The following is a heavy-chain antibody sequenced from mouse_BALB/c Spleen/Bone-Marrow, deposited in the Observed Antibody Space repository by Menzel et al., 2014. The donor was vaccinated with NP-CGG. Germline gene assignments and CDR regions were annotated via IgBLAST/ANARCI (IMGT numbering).Heavy chain of an antibody. CDR2: ILPGSGST. Sequence: VQGVESGAELMKPGASVKISCKATGYTFSSYWIEWVKQRPGHGLEWIGEILPGSGSTNYNEKFKDKATLTADKSSSTAYMQLSSLTSEDSAVYYCARSRDGYDSFAYWGQGTLVTVSA. D-gene: IGHD2-2*01. V-gene: IGHV1-9*01. J-gene: IGHJ3*01. CDR3: ARSRDGYDSFAY. CDR1: GYTFSSYW.